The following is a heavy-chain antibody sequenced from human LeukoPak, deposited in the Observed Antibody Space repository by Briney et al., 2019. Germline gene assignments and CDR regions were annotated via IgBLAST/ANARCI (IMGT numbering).Heavy chain of an antibody. CDR3: ARAGIAAANWFDP. CDR1: GFTFSDYY. J-gene: IGHJ5*02. V-gene: IGHV3-11*01. CDR2: IRSSGSTI. D-gene: IGHD6-13*01. Sequence: GGSLRLSCAASGFTFSDYYMSWIRQAPGKGLEWVSYIRSSGSTIYYADSVKGRFTISRDNAKNSLYLQMNSLRAEDTAVYYCARAGIAAANWFDPWGQGTLVTVSS.